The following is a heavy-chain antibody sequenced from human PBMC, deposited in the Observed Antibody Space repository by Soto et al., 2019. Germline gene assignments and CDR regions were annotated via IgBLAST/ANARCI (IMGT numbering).Heavy chain of an antibody. CDR2: IHSGGNT. Sequence: GGSLRLSCAVSGFSVSSTYLSWVRQAPGKGLEWVSVIHSGGNTYYADSEKGRFTISRDNSKNTMYLQMNSLRAEDTAVYYCARGYGDRNWLGPWGQGTLVTVS. J-gene: IGHJ5*02. CDR3: ARGYGDRNWLGP. D-gene: IGHD4-17*01. CDR1: GFSVSSTY. V-gene: IGHV3-66*01.